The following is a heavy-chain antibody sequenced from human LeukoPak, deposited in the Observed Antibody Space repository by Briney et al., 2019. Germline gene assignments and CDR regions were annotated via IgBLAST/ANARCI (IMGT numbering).Heavy chain of an antibody. V-gene: IGHV3-7*01. CDR3: ARDPTRRFDL. Sequence: PVGSLRLSCATSGFTFSSYLMSCVRQAPGKGLWWVASIVENGGETYYLDSVKGGVTFSRDNTKSSLYLQINTLRGADTGVYYCARDPTRRFDLWGQGTLVTVYS. CDR1: GFTFSSYL. CDR2: IVENGGET. J-gene: IGHJ4*02.